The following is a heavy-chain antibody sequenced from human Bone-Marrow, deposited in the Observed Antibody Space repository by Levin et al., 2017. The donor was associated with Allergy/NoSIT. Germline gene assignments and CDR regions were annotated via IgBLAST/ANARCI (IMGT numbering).Heavy chain of an antibody. CDR3: VMVSSSYI. J-gene: IGHJ3*02. D-gene: IGHD2-8*01. Sequence: PGGSLRLSCAASGFAFNNYWMNWVRQVPGKGLVWVARISGDGSSTTYAHSVKGRFTISRDNAENTLFLHMNSLRVEDTAVYYCVMVSSSYIWGQGTMVTVS. CDR2: ISGDGSST. CDR1: GFAFNNYW. V-gene: IGHV3-74*01.